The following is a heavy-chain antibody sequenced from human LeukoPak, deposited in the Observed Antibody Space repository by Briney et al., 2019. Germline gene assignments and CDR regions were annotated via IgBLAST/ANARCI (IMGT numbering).Heavy chain of an antibody. CDR1: GGSFSGYY. J-gene: IGHJ5*02. D-gene: IGHD3-3*01. CDR3: ARDSFLEWFHWFDP. V-gene: IGHV4-34*01. Sequence: SETLSLTCAVYGGSFSGYYWSWIRQPPGKGLEWIGEINHSGSTNYNPSLKSRVTISVDTSKNQFSLKLSSVTAADTAVYYCARDSFLEWFHWFDPWGQGTLVTVSS. CDR2: INHSGST.